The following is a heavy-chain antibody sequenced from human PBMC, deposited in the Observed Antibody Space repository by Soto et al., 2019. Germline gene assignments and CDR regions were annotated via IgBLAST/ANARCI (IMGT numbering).Heavy chain of an antibody. Sequence: QVQLVQFGAEVKKPGASVKVSCKASGYTFTSYDINWVRQATGQGLEWMGWMKPNSGNTGYAQEFQGRVTMTKNTSKSTADMESCSRRSEEKAGYYCARRGYSSSWYYYSCCGIDGWGQGTRGTVSS. CDR1: GYTFTSYD. CDR3: ARRGYSSSWYYYSCCGIDG. V-gene: IGHV1-8*01. J-gene: IGHJ6*02. CDR2: MKPNSGNT. D-gene: IGHD6-13*01.